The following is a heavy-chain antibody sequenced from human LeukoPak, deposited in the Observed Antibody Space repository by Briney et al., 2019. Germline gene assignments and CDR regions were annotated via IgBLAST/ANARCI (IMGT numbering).Heavy chain of an antibody. CDR2: ISYDGSKK. CDR3: ARDGDPTGYFDY. Sequence: PGGSLRLSCAASGFTFSRYGMHWVRQAPGKGLEWVAGISYDGSKKYYADSVKGRFTISRDNSKNTLYLQMNSLRAEDTAVYYCARDGDPTGYFDYWGQGTLVTVSS. J-gene: IGHJ4*02. V-gene: IGHV3-30-3*01. D-gene: IGHD4-17*01. CDR1: GFTFSRYG.